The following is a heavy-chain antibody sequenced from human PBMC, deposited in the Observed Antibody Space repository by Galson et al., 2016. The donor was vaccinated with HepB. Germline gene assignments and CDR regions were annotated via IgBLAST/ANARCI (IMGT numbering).Heavy chain of an antibody. D-gene: IGHD1-26*01. CDR2: KSYDGNKK. V-gene: IGHV3-30*18. J-gene: IGHJ4*02. CDR1: GFTFRTYG. CDR3: AKVGAGPDYYFDY. Sequence: SLRLSCAASGFTFRTYGMHWVRQAPGKGLEWVAVKSYDGNKKYHTDSVKGRFTISRDNSKNTLYLQMNSLRAEDTAVFFCAKVGAGPDYYFDYWGQGTLVTVSS.